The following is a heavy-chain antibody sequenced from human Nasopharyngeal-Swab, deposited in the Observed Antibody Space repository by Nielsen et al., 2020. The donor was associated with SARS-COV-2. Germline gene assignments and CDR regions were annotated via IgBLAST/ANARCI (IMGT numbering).Heavy chain of an antibody. CDR2: MNPNSGNT. J-gene: IGHJ5*02. V-gene: IGHV1-8*01. Sequence: WVRQAPGQGLEWMGWMNPNSGNTGYAQKFQGRVTMTRNTSISTAHMELSSLRSEDTAVYYCARGSITIFGVVIQGWFDPWGQGTLVTVSS. CDR3: ARGSITIFGVVIQGWFDP. D-gene: IGHD3-3*01.